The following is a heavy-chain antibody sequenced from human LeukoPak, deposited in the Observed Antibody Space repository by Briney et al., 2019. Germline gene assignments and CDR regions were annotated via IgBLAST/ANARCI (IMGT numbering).Heavy chain of an antibody. J-gene: IGHJ4*02. CDR3: ASGSSTSCRQRD. CDR2: NYHSGTT. Sequence: SATVSLTCTVSGYFISSGYYRGWIRPPPGKGLEWIGSNYHSGTTYYNPSLKSRATISIDTSKTQFSLKLSSVTAADTAVYYCASGSSTSCRQRDCGQGTLVTVSS. D-gene: IGHD2-2*01. V-gene: IGHV4-38-2*02. CDR1: GYFISSGYY.